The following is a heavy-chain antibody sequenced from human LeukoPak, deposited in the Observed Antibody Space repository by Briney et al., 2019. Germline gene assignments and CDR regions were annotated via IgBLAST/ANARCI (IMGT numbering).Heavy chain of an antibody. V-gene: IGHV3-13*01. J-gene: IGHJ4*02. Sequence: GGSLRLSCAASGFTFSSYDMHWVRQATGKGLGLVSAIGTAGDTYYPGSVKGRFTISRENAKNSLYLQMNSLRAGDTAVYYCARAKREYYYDSSGYYPYYFDYWGQGTLVTVSS. CDR2: IGTAGDT. CDR1: GFTFSSYD. D-gene: IGHD3-22*01. CDR3: ARAKREYYYDSSGYYPYYFDY.